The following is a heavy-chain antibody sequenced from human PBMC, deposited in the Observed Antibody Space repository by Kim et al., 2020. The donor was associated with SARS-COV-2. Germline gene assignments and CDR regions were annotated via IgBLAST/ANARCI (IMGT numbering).Heavy chain of an antibody. Sequence: GGSLRLSCAASGFTFDDYAMHWVRQAPGKGLEWVSGISWNSGSIGYADSVKGRFTISRDNAKNSLYLQMNSLRAEDTALYYCAKDIYGCSGGSCGGYDYWGQGTLVTVSS. D-gene: IGHD2-15*01. CDR2: ISWNSGSI. J-gene: IGHJ4*02. CDR1: GFTFDDYA. CDR3: AKDIYGCSGGSCGGYDY. V-gene: IGHV3-9*01.